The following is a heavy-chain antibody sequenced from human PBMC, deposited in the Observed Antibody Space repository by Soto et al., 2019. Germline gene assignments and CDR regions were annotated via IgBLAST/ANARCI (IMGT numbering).Heavy chain of an antibody. J-gene: IGHJ6*02. Sequence: QVQLVESGGGVVQPGTSLRLSCAASGFSFSNYGMHWVRQTPGKRLEWVALILYDGSNKYYADSVKGRFTISRDNSKNSLYLQVSSLPAEDTAVYYCEKCRDAYNFYFYSGMDVWGQGTSVTVSS. CDR1: GFSFSNYG. V-gene: IGHV3-30*18. CDR3: EKCRDAYNFYFYSGMDV. D-gene: IGHD1-1*01. CDR2: ILYDGSNK.